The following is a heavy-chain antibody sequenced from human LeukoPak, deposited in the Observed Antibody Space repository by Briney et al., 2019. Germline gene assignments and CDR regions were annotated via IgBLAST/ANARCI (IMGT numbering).Heavy chain of an antibody. J-gene: IGHJ5*02. Sequence: GGSLRLSCAASGFTFSRYSMNWVRDAPGKGLEWGSSISSSSSYKYYADSVRGRFTFSRDNAKNTLYLKINSQRDGDTPVYYGARDSIQQIRSLNRCDPWGQRTLVTVSS. CDR2: ISSSSSYK. D-gene: IGHD3-3*01. CDR3: ARDSIQQIRSLNRCDP. V-gene: IGHV3-21*01. CDR1: GFTFSRYS.